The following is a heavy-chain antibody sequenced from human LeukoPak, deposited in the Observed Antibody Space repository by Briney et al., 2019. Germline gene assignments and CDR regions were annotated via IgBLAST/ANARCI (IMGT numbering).Heavy chain of an antibody. CDR2: ISSSSSYI. CDR1: GFTFSSYS. J-gene: IGHJ6*02. D-gene: IGHD2-15*01. CDR3: ARFGGGYGMDV. V-gene: IGHV3-21*01. Sequence: GGSLRLSCAASGFTFSSYSMNWVRQAPGKGLEWVSFISSSSSYIYYADSVKGRFTISRDNAKNSLYLQMNSLRAEDTAVYYCARFGGGYGMDVWGQGTTVTVSS.